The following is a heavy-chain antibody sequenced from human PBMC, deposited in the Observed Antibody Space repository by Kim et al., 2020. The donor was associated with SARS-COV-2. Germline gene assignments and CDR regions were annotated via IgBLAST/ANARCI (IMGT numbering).Heavy chain of an antibody. J-gene: IGHJ4*02. CDR1: GFTFSSYA. V-gene: IGHV3-30*04. Sequence: GGSLRLSCAASGFTFSSYAMHWVRQAPGKGLEWLAVVSHDGSNNYYVDSVKGRFTISRDNSKNTLYLQMKSLRAEDTAVYYCARGGHRIPMIVVDYWGQGTLVTVSS. D-gene: IGHD3-22*01. CDR3: ARGGHRIPMIVVDY. CDR2: VSHDGSNN.